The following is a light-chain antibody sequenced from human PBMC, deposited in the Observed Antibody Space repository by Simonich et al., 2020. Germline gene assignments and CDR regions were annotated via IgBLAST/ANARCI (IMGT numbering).Light chain of an antibody. CDR2: DVS. J-gene: IGLJ2*01. CDR1: SSDVGGYNY. CDR3: CSYAGSSTFVV. Sequence: QSALTQPASVSGSPGQSITISCTGTSSDVGGYNYVSWYQQHPGKAPKLMISDVSKRTSWVSNRFSGSKSGNTASLTSSGLQAEDEADYYCCSYAGSSTFVVFGGGTKLTVL. V-gene: IGLV2-23*02.